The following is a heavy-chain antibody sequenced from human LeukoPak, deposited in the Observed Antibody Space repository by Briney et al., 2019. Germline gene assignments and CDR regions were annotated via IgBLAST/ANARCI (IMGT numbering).Heavy chain of an antibody. V-gene: IGHV1-24*01. CDR2: FDPEDGET. CDR1: GYTHTELS. D-gene: IGHD4-17*01. J-gene: IGHJ4*02. Sequence: ASVKVSCKVSGYTHTELSMHWVRQAPGKGLEWMGGFDPEDGETIYAQKFQGRVTMTEDTSTDTAYMELSSLRSEDTAVYYCATGKSTVTTNFDYWGQGTLVTVSS. CDR3: ATGKSTVTTNFDY.